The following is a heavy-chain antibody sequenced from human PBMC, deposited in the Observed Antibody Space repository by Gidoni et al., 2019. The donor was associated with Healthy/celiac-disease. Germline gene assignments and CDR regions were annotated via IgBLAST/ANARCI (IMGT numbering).Heavy chain of an antibody. CDR2: INPSGGST. D-gene: IGHD6-13*01. CDR1: GYTFTSYY. CDR3: ARDGDSSSWSGGRGFDY. J-gene: IGHJ4*02. V-gene: IGHV1-46*01. Sequence: QVQLVQSGAEVKKPGASVKVSCKASGYTFTSYYMHWVRQAPGQGLEWMGIINPSGGSTSYAQKFQGRVTMTRDTSTSTVYMELSSLRSEDTAVYYCARDGDSSSWSGGRGFDYWGQGTLVTVSS.